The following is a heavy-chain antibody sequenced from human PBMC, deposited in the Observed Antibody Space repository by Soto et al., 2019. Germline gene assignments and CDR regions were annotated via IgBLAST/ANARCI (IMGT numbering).Heavy chain of an antibody. V-gene: IGHV3-7*01. CDR3: ARDPRLHRIGVFAGSPDY. J-gene: IGHJ4*02. D-gene: IGHD3-10*01. CDR1: GLIFSSYW. Sequence: EVQLEESGGGWVQPGGSLRLSCTGSGLIFSSYWMSWVRQAPGKGLEWVANIKQDGSETYYVDSVKGRFTISRDNAKNLLFLQMNSLRAEDTAVYYCARDPRLHRIGVFAGSPDYWGQGTLVSVSS. CDR2: IKQDGSET.